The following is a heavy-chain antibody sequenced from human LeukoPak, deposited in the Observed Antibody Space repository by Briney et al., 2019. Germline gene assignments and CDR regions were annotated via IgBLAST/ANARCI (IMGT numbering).Heavy chain of an antibody. CDR1: GGSISPLY. Sequence: SETLSLTCTVSGGSISPLYWGWIRQPPGKGLEFIGYIYYSGTTNYNPSPRSRVTLSVDTSKNQLSLKLSSVTAADTAVYYCARGGVAAKYYFDYWGPGTLVTVSS. CDR2: IYYSGTT. D-gene: IGHD3-10*01. V-gene: IGHV4-59*11. CDR3: ARGGVAAKYYFDY. J-gene: IGHJ4*02.